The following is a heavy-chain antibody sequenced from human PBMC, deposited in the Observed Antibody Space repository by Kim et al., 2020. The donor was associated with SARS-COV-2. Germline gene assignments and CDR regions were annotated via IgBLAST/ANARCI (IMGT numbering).Heavy chain of an antibody. CDR3: VTFCSGGSCYYY. D-gene: IGHD2-15*01. J-gene: IGHJ4*02. Sequence: GSAQKFQGRVTMTRNTSINTAYMELSSLRSEDTAVYYCVTFCSGGSCYYYWGQGTLVTVSS. V-gene: IGHV1-8*01.